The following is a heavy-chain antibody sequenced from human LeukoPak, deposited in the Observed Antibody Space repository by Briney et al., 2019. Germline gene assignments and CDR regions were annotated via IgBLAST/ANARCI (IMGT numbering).Heavy chain of an antibody. J-gene: IGHJ4*02. Sequence: SETLSLTCAVYGGSFSGYYWSWIRQPPGKGLEWIGEINHSGSTNYNPSLKSRVTISVDTSKNQSSLKLSSVTAADTAVYYCARVSAARPFDYWGQGTLVTVSS. V-gene: IGHV4-34*01. D-gene: IGHD6-13*01. CDR2: INHSGST. CDR3: ARVSAARPFDY. CDR1: GGSFSGYY.